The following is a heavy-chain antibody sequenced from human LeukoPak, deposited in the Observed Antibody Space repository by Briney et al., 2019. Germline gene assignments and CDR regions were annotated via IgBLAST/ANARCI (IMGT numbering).Heavy chain of an antibody. Sequence: ASVNVSCKASGGTFSSYAISWVRQAPGQGLEWMGGIIPIFGTANYAQKFQGRVTITADESTSTAYMELSSLRSEDTAVYYCASRTYYDILTGLFTTYYYYGMDVWGQGTTVTVSS. CDR2: IIPIFGTA. D-gene: IGHD3-9*01. J-gene: IGHJ6*02. CDR1: GGTFSSYA. V-gene: IGHV1-69*13. CDR3: ASRTYYDILTGLFTTYYYYGMDV.